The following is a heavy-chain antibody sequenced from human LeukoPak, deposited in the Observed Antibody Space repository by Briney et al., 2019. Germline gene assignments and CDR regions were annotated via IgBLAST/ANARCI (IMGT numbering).Heavy chain of an antibody. CDR2: IYHSGST. D-gene: IGHD3-22*01. CDR3: ARVSYDSSGYYYVIPMYYFDY. Sequence: SETLSLTCTVSGGSISSSSYFWGWIRQPPGKGLEWIGSIYHSGSTYYNPSLKSRVTISVDTSKNQFSLKLSSVTAADTAVYYCARVSYDSSGYYYVIPMYYFDYWGQGTLVTVSS. J-gene: IGHJ4*02. V-gene: IGHV4-39*07. CDR1: GGSISSSSYF.